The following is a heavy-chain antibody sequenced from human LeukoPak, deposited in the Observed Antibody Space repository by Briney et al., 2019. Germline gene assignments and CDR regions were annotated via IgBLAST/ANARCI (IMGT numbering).Heavy chain of an antibody. CDR1: GGSISSYY. J-gene: IGHJ4*02. V-gene: IGHV4-4*07. D-gene: IGHD5-24*01. CDR2: IYTSGST. CDR3: ARVRRDGYLFDY. Sequence: SETLSLTCTVSGGSISSYYWSWIRQPAGKGLEWIGRIYTSGSTNYNPSLKSRVTISVDKSKNQLSLKLSSVTAADTAVYYCARVRRDGYLFDYWGQGTLVTVSS.